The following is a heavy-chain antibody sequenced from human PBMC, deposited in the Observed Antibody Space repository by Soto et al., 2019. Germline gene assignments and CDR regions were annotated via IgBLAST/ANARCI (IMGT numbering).Heavy chain of an antibody. Sequence: QVQLQESGPGLVKPSETLSLTCTVSGGSITNVNDCWSWIRQSPDKGLEWIGHSYDVGSTYNNPSLKSRVTISGDTSKTQFSLKLSSVSVAATAVDYCARGPSGDKVDYWGQGILVTVSS. CDR1: GGSITNVNDC. CDR3: ARGPSGDKVDY. CDR2: SYDVGST. J-gene: IGHJ4*02. D-gene: IGHD7-27*01. V-gene: IGHV4-30-4*01.